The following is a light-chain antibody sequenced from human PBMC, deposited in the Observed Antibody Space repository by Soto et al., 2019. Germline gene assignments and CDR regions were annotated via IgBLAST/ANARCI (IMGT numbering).Light chain of an antibody. V-gene: IGLV2-14*01. Sequence: QSVLTQPASVSESPGQSITISCTGTSSDVGGYNYVSWYQQHPLKAPKLIIYEVSNRPSGVSNRFSGSKSGNTASLTISGLQAEDEADYYCSSYTSSSTYVFGTGTKVTVL. J-gene: IGLJ1*01. CDR3: SSYTSSSTYV. CDR2: EVS. CDR1: SSDVGGYNY.